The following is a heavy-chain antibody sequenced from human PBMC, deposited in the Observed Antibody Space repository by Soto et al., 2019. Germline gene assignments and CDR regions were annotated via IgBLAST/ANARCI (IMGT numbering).Heavy chain of an antibody. CDR3: ARDRFYGWYGIGGY. CDR2: INAGNGNT. V-gene: IGHV1-3*01. Sequence: QVQLVQSGAEVKKPGASVKVSCKASGYTFTSYAMHWVRQAPGQRLEWMGWINAGNGNTKYSQKFQGRVTITRDTSASTAYMERSSLRSEDTAVYYCARDRFYGWYGIGGYWGQGTLVTVSS. D-gene: IGHD6-19*01. J-gene: IGHJ4*02. CDR1: GYTFTSYA.